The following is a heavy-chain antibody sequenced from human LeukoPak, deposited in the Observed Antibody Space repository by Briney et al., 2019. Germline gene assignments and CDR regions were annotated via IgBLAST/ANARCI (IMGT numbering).Heavy chain of an antibody. Sequence: PSETLSLTCAVSGYSISSGYYWGWIRQPPGKGLDWIGSIYHSGSTYYNPSLKSRVTISVDTSKNQFSLKLSSVTAADTAVYYCARRYYDFWSGYFTGAFDIWGQGTMVTVSS. D-gene: IGHD3-3*01. CDR3: ARRYYDFWSGYFTGAFDI. CDR2: IYHSGST. CDR1: GYSISSGYY. J-gene: IGHJ3*02. V-gene: IGHV4-38-2*01.